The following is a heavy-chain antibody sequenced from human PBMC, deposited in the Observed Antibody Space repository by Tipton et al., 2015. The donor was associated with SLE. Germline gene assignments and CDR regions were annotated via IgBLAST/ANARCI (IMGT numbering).Heavy chain of an antibody. CDR2: IYYSGST. V-gene: IGHV4-59*12. CDR3: ARDGSGGAMDV. CDR1: GGSISYYY. D-gene: IGHD3-10*01. J-gene: IGHJ6*04. Sequence: TLSLTCTVSGGSISYYYWNWMWQPPGKGLEWIGSIYYSGSTYYNPSLKSRVTISVDTSKNQFSLKLSSVTAADTAVYYCARDGSGGAMDVWGKGTTVTVSS.